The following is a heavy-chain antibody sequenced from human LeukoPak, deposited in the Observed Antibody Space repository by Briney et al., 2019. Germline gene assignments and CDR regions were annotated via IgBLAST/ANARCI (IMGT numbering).Heavy chain of an antibody. CDR3: ARDPYSGTYGDTYYYYMDI. D-gene: IGHD1-26*01. CDR1: GFTFSDYY. CDR2: ISSSGNTK. Sequence: PGGSLRLSCAASGFTFSDYYMNWIRQAPGKGLEWVSYISSSGNTKYYADSVKGRFTISRDNARNSLYLQMNSLRAEDTAVYYCARDPYSGTYGDTYYYYMDIWGKGTTVTISS. V-gene: IGHV3-11*04. J-gene: IGHJ6*03.